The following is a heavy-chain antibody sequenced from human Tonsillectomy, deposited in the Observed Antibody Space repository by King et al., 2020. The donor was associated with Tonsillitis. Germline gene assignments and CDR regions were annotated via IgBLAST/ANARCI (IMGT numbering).Heavy chain of an antibody. V-gene: IGHV4-59*08. Sequence: VQLQESGPGLVKPSETLSLTCTVSGGSISSYYWSWIRQPPGKGLEWIGYFYYSGSTNYNPSLKSRVTVSVDTSKNQFSLKLSSVTAADTALYYCARHLDYWGQGTLVTVSS. J-gene: IGHJ4*02. CDR3: ARHLDY. CDR2: FYYSGST. CDR1: GGSISSYY.